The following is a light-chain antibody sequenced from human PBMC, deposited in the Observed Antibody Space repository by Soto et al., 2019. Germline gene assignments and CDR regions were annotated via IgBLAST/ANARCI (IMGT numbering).Light chain of an antibody. CDR1: QSVSSY. J-gene: IGKJ1*01. Sequence: EIVLTQSPATLSLSPGDRATLSCRASQSVSSYLAWYQQKPGQAPRLLIYDASNRATGIPARFSGSGSGTDFTLTITSLEPEDFATYFCLQDFTYPRTFGQGTKV. CDR3: LQDFTYPRT. V-gene: IGKV3-11*01. CDR2: DAS.